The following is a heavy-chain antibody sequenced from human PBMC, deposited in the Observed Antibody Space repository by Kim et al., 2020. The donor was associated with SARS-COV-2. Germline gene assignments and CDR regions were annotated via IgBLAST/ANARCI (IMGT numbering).Heavy chain of an antibody. J-gene: IGHJ4*02. CDR2: INHSGST. CDR3: ARGSYDFWSGYHPIDY. V-gene: IGHV4-34*01. Sequence: SETLSLTCAVYGGSFSGYYWSWIRQPPGKGLEWIGEINHSGSTNYNPSLKSRVTISVDTSKNQFSLKLSSVTAADTAVYYCARGSYDFWSGYHPIDYWGQGTLVTVSS. CDR1: GGSFSGYY. D-gene: IGHD3-3*01.